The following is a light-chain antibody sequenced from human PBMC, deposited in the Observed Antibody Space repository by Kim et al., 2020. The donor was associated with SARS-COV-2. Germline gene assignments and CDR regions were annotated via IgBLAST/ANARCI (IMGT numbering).Light chain of an antibody. CDR3: HQSSGFPPT. V-gene: IGKV6-21*02. CDR1: QSVGVT. J-gene: IGKJ2*01. Sequence: EIVLTQSPDFQSVTPKEKVTITCRASQSVGVTLHWYQQNPNQSPKFLIKYASQSISGVPSRFSGSGSGTDFTLTINGLEPEDAAIYYCHQSSGFPPTFGQGTKLEI. CDR2: YAS.